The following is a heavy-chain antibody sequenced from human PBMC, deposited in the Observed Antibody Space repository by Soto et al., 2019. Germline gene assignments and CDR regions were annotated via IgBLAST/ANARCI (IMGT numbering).Heavy chain of an antibody. D-gene: IGHD1-1*01. CDR1: GGSFSGYY. V-gene: IGHV4-34*01. CDR2: INHSGST. CDR3: ATTNWKHNWFDP. J-gene: IGHJ5*02. Sequence: SETLSLTCAVYGGSFSGYYWSWIRQPPGKGLEWIGEINHSGSTNYNPSLKSRFTISVDTSKNQFSLKVSSVTAADTAVYYCATTNWKHNWFDPWGQGTLVTAPQ.